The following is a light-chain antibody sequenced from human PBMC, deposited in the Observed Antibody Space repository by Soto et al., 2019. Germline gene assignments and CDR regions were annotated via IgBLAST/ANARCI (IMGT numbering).Light chain of an antibody. V-gene: IGKV3-20*01. CDR3: QHYDSSLFT. Sequence: EIVLTQSPGTLSLSPGERATLSCRASQSVSSSYLAWYQQKPGQAPRLLIYGASSRATGIPDRFSGSGSGTGFTLTISRLEPEDFAVYYCQHYDSSLFTFGPGTKVDIK. CDR1: QSVSSSY. CDR2: GAS. J-gene: IGKJ3*01.